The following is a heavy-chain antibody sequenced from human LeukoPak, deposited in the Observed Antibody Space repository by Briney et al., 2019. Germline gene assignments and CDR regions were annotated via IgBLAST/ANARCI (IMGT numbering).Heavy chain of an antibody. Sequence: SETLSLTCAVYGGSFSGYYWSWIRQPPGMGLEWIGEINHSGSTNYNPSLKSRVTISVDTSKNQFSLKLSSVTAADTAVYYCAREGKYSSGWYGGPNWGQGTLVTVSS. CDR1: GGSFSGYY. D-gene: IGHD6-19*01. V-gene: IGHV4-34*01. J-gene: IGHJ4*02. CDR2: INHSGST. CDR3: AREGKYSSGWYGGPN.